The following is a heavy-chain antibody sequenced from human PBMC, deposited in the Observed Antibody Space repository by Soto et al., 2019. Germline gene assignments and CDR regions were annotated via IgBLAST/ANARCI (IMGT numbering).Heavy chain of an antibody. Sequence: GESLKISCKGAGYSFTSYGISWVRKMPGKGLEWRGRSDSSASYNYYSPSCQGHVTISADKSISTPYLQWSGPKASDTAMYDCARGDSIDSSSTSCYGWFDRWSEGTVVTVAS. D-gene: IGHD2-2*01. CDR2: SDSSASYN. CDR1: GYSFTSYG. J-gene: IGHJ5*02. V-gene: IGHV5-10-1*01. CDR3: ARGDSIDSSSTSCYGWFDR.